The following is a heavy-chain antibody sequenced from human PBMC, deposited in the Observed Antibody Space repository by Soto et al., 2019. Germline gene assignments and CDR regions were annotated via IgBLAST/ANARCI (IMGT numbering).Heavy chain of an antibody. J-gene: IGHJ4*02. CDR2: INHSGST. D-gene: IGHD3-22*01. CDR3: ARGGYSSGWYLDYYDSSGYILYYFDY. V-gene: IGHV4-34*01. Sequence: SETLSLTCAVYGGSFSGYYWSWIRQPPGKGLEWIGEINHSGSTNYNPSLKSRVTISVDTSKNQFSLKLSSVTAADTAVYYCARGGYSSGWYLDYYDSSGYILYYFDYWGQGTLVTVSS. CDR1: GGSFSGYY.